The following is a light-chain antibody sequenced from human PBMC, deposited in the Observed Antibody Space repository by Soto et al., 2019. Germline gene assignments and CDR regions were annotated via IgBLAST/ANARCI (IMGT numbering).Light chain of an antibody. Sequence: EIVLTPSLGTLSLSPCERAILFFSASQSVSSSYLAWYQQKPGQAPRLLIYGASSRATGIPDRFSGSGSGTDFTLTISRLEPEDFAVYYCQQYGSSPRTFGQGTKVDIK. J-gene: IGKJ1*01. CDR2: GAS. V-gene: IGKV3-20*01. CDR1: QSVSSSY. CDR3: QQYGSSPRT.